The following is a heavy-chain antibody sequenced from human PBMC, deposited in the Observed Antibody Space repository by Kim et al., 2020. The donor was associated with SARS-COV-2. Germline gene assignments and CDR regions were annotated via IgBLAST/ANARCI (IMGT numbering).Heavy chain of an antibody. CDR2: IYPGDSQT. J-gene: IGHJ4*02. CDR1: GYSFTNYW. Sequence: GESLQISCKGSGYSFTNYWIGWVRQMPGKGLEWMGIIYPGDSQTRYSPSFQGQVTISADKSISTAYLQWSSLQASDTAMYYCARHYPTSGWNYWGQGTLVTVSS. CDR3: ARHYPTSGWNY. D-gene: IGHD6-19*01. V-gene: IGHV5-51*01.